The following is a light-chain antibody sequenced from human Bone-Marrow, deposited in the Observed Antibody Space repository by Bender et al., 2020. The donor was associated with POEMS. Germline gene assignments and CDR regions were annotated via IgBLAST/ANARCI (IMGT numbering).Light chain of an antibody. CDR2: RDI. J-gene: IGLJ2*01. CDR1: ALANHY. V-gene: IGLV3-25*03. Sequence: SYELTQPPSVSLSPGQTARITCSGDALANHYAYWYQQKPGQAPVVVIYRDIERPSEIPERFSGSSSGTTVTLTISGVQEEDEADYHCQSADKSDPYLVIFGRGTKLTVL. CDR3: QSADKSDPYLVI.